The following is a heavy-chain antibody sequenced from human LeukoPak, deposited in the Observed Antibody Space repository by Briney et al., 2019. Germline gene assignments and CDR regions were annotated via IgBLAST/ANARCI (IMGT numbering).Heavy chain of an antibody. CDR1: GYSISSGYY. J-gene: IGHJ4*02. D-gene: IGHD6-19*01. CDR3: ARDVGSSGGWYVDY. Sequence: SETLSLTCTVSGYSISSGYYWGWIGQPPGKGREWIGSIYPSGSTYYNPSLKSLVTIAVATSKNQFPLQLTAVTAADTAVYYWARDVGSSGGWYVDYWGQGTLVTVSS. V-gene: IGHV4-38-2*02. CDR2: IYPSGST.